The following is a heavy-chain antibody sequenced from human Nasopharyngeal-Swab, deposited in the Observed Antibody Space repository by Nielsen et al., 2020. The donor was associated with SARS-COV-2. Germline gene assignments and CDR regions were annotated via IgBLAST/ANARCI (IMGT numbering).Heavy chain of an antibody. J-gene: IGHJ4*02. CDR3: ARDRSGETGTVGAD. D-gene: IGHD1-7*01. CDR1: GFIFSNYW. CDR2: MRGDGSDP. V-gene: IGHV3-74*01. Sequence: GESLKISCAGSGFIFSNYWMHWVRQAPGKGLVWVSRMRGDGSDPSYADSVKGRFTISKDNAKNTMYLQMNSLRADDTAMYFCARDRSGETGTVGADWGQGTLVTVSS.